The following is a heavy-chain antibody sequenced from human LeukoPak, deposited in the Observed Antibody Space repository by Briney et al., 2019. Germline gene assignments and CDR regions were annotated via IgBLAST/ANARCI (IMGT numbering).Heavy chain of an antibody. V-gene: IGHV4-59*08. CDR1: GASVTSSY. D-gene: IGHD2-15*01. Sequence: SQTLSLTCSVSGASVTSSYWNWIRQPPGKGLEWIGYVSADGTTNYSPSLRSRLIMSVDTAKNDTSLILMSVTAADTAIYYCARLDCVLEGCYNHWGRGILVTVAS. CDR3: ARLDCVLEGCYNH. J-gene: IGHJ4*02. CDR2: VSADGTT.